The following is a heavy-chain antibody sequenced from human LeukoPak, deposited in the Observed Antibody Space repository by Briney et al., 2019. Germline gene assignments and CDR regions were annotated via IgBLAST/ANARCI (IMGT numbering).Heavy chain of an antibody. Sequence: PGGSLRLSCEVSGFTVSSNYMNWVRQAPGKGLEWVSVIYSDGSTYYADSVKGRFTISRDNSKNTLYLQMNSLRAEDTAVYYCAREASAAGTPYFDYWGQGTLVTVSS. CDR2: IYSDGST. CDR1: GFTVSSNY. J-gene: IGHJ4*02. D-gene: IGHD6-13*01. V-gene: IGHV3-53*01. CDR3: AREASAAGTPYFDY.